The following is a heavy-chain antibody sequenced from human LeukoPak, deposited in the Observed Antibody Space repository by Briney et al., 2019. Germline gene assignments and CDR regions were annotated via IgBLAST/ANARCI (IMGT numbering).Heavy chain of an antibody. CDR3: ARLPTYYYDTSGPSPNWFDP. Sequence: PSETLSLTCAVSGGSISSSNWWSWIRQPPGQGLEWIGTIYYSGSTYYNPSLKSRVTISVDTSKNQFSLRLSSVTAADTALYYCARLPTYYYDTSGPSPNWFDPWGQGTLVTVSS. J-gene: IGHJ5*02. D-gene: IGHD3-22*01. CDR1: GGSISSSNW. V-gene: IGHV4-4*02. CDR2: IYYSGST.